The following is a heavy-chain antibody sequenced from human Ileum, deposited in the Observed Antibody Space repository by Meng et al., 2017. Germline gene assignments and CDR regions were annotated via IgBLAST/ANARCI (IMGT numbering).Heavy chain of an antibody. D-gene: IGHD1-26*01. CDR2: INPNSGGT. CDR3: ASPLRPYSGSYQPFDY. Sequence: GESLKISCKASGDTFTGYYMHWVRQAPGQGLEWMGRINPNSGGTNYAQKFQGRVTMTRDTSISTAYMELSRLRSDDTAVYYCASPLRPYSGSYQPFDYWGQGTLVTVSS. V-gene: IGHV1-2*06. CDR1: GDTFTGYY. J-gene: IGHJ4*02.